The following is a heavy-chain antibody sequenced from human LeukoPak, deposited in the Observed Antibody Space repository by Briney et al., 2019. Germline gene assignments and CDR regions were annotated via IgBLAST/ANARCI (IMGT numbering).Heavy chain of an antibody. V-gene: IGHV1-18*01. CDR3: ARGSGYSSGWLFDY. CDR1: GYTFTSYG. Sequence: ASVKVSCKASGYTFTSYGISWVRQAPGQGLEWMGWISAYNGNTNYAQQFQGRVTMTTDTSTNTVYMELRSLRSEDTAVYYCARGSGYSSGWLFDYWGQGTLVTVSS. J-gene: IGHJ4*02. CDR2: ISAYNGNT. D-gene: IGHD6-19*01.